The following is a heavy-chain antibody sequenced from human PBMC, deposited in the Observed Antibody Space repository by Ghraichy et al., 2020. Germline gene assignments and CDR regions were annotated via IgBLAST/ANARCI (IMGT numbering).Heavy chain of an antibody. D-gene: IGHD6-13*01. CDR1: GYSFISYW. Sequence: GALRLSCKGSGYSFISYWIGWVRQMPGKGLEWMGIIYPGDSDTRYSPSFQGQVTISADKSISTAYLQWSSLKASDTAMYYCARRYSSSWGLYDYWGQGTLVTVSS. CDR2: IYPGDSDT. V-gene: IGHV5-51*01. CDR3: ARRYSSSWGLYDY. J-gene: IGHJ4*02.